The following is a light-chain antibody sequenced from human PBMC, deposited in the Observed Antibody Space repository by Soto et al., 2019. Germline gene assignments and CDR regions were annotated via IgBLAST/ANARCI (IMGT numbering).Light chain of an antibody. CDR3: SSYTSSSTLDWV. Sequence: QSALTQPASVSGSPGQSITISCTGTSSDVGGYNYVSWYQQHPGKAPKLMIYDVSNRPSGVSNRFSGSKSGNTASLTISELQAEDEADYYCSSYTSSSTLDWVFGGGTQLTVL. CDR2: DVS. V-gene: IGLV2-14*01. J-gene: IGLJ3*02. CDR1: SSDVGGYNY.